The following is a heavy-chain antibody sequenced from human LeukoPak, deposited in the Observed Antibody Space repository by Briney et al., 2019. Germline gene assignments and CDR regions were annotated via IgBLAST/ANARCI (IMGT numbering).Heavy chain of an antibody. CDR1: GYTFTSYD. V-gene: IGHV1-8*01. CDR2: MSPNSGDT. D-gene: IGHD3-22*01. Sequence: ASVKVSCTASGYTFTSYDFNWVRQATGQRPEWMGWMSPNSGDTGYAQKFQDRVTMTRNTSISTAYMELSSLRSDDTAVYYCARGLLDYYDSSGPSDYWGQGTLVTVSS. J-gene: IGHJ4*02. CDR3: ARGLLDYYDSSGPSDY.